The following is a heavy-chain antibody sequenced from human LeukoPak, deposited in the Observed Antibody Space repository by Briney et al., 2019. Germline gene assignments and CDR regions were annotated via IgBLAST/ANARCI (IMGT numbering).Heavy chain of an antibody. CDR2: ISSSYAM. J-gene: IGHJ3*02. CDR1: GFTFTAFT. CDR3: ARDRHFVAFDI. Sequence: PGGSLRLSCAASGFTFTAFTINWVRQAPGKGLEWVSSISSSYAMYFADSVKGRFTISRDNAKNSVYLHMNSLRAEDTAVYYCARDRHFVAFDIWGQGTMVTVSS. V-gene: IGHV3-69-1*01.